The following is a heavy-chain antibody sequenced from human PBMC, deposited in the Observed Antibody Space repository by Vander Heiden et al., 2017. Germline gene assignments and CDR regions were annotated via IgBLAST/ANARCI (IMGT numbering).Heavy chain of an antibody. CDR2: IFWEGGGT. V-gene: IGHV3-9*01. D-gene: IGHD3-10*01. Sequence: EVQLVESGGGLVQPGGSLRLSCAVSGVPLNRHAIHWGRQPPGKGLEWVSGIFWEGGGTGYADSVRGRFTISRDTAKRSLYLQMNSLRPDDTAVYYCTRDLSPGGADVWGQGTTVTVS. CDR1: GVPLNRHA. CDR3: TRDLSPGGADV. J-gene: IGHJ6*02.